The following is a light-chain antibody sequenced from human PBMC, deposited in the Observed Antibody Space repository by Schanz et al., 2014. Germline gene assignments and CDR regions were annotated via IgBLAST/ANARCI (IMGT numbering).Light chain of an antibody. V-gene: IGLV1-40*01. Sequence: QSVLTQPPSMSGAPGQRVTISCTGSSSNIGAGYDVHWYQQLPGTAPKLLIYANSNRPSGVPDRFSGSKSGTSASLAISGLRSEDEADYYCSSYSGSDIVLFGGGTKLTVL. CDR3: SSYSGSDIVL. CDR1: SSNIGAGYD. CDR2: ANS. J-gene: IGLJ2*01.